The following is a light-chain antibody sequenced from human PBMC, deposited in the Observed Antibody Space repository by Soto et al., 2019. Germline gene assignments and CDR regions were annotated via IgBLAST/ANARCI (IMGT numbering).Light chain of an antibody. J-gene: IGKJ1*01. V-gene: IGKV3-15*01. CDR2: GAS. CDR3: QQYNNWPRT. Sequence: EIVMTQSPATLSVSPGERATLSCRASQSVSSNLAWYQQKPGQAPRLLIYGASTMATGIQARFSGSGSGTEFTLTISSLQSEDYAVYYCQQYNNWPRTFGQGTKVEIQ. CDR1: QSVSSN.